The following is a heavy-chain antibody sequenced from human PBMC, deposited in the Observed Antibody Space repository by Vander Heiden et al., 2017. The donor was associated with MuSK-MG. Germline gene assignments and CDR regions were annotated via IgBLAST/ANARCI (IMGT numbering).Heavy chain of an antibody. CDR1: GFTFSSYG. CDR3: AKDQTDYDILTGYPGY. Sequence: QVQLVESGGGVVQPGRSLRLSCAASGFTFSSYGMHWVRQAPGKGLEWVAVIWYDGSNKYYADSVKGRFTISRDNSKNTLYLKMNSLRAEETAVYYCAKDQTDYDILTGYPGYWGQGTLVTVYS. CDR2: IWYDGSNK. V-gene: IGHV3-33*06. J-gene: IGHJ4*02. D-gene: IGHD3-9*01.